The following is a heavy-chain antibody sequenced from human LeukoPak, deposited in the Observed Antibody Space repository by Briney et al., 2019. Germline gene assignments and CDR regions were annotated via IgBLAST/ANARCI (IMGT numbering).Heavy chain of an antibody. J-gene: IGHJ4*02. Sequence: ASVKVSCKASGYTFTSYDINWVRQATGQGLEWMGWMNPNSGNTSYAQKFQGRVTMTRNTSISTAYMELSSLRSEDTAVYYCASARVEGEVGAFDYWGQGTLVTVSS. D-gene: IGHD1-26*01. CDR2: MNPNSGNT. CDR3: ASARVEGEVGAFDY. V-gene: IGHV1-8*01. CDR1: GYTFTSYD.